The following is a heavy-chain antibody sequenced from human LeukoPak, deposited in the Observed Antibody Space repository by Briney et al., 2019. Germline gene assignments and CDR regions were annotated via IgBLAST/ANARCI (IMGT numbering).Heavy chain of an antibody. CDR1: GYTFTSYG. Sequence: ASVKVSCKASGYTFTSYGISWVRQAPGQGLEWMGWISAYNGNTNYAQKLQGRVTMTTDTSTSTAYMELRSLRSDDTAVYYCARTMITFGGVIVMSYFDYWGQGTLVTVSS. J-gene: IGHJ4*02. CDR2: ISAYNGNT. D-gene: IGHD3-16*02. CDR3: ARTMITFGGVIVMSYFDY. V-gene: IGHV1-18*01.